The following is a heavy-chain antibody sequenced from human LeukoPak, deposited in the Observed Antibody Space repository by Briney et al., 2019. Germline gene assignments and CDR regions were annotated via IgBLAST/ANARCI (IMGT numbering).Heavy chain of an antibody. V-gene: IGHV3-74*01. CDR3: AVKGGYNDWDAPFDY. CDR2: VNGDGSST. J-gene: IGHJ4*02. Sequence: TGGSLRLSCAASGFTFSSCWMHWVRQAPGKGLVWVARVNGDGSSTTYADSVKGRFTVSRDNAKKALYLQMNSLGAEDTAVYYCAVKGGYNDWDAPFDYWGQGTLVTVSS. CDR1: GFTFSSCW. D-gene: IGHD5-12*01.